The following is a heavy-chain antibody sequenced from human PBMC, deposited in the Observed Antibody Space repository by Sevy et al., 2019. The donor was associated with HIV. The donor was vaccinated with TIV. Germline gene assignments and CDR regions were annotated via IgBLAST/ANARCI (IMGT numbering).Heavy chain of an antibody. CDR2: INHSGST. CDR3: ARGCGDYVWGSYRYTGDCSVLDY. CDR1: GGSFSGYY. V-gene: IGHV4-34*01. Sequence: SETLSLTCAVYGGSFSGYYWSWIRQPPGKGLEWIGEINHSGSTNYNPSLKSRVTISVDTSKNQFSLKLSSVTAADTAVYYCARGCGDYVWGSYRYTGDCSVLDYWGQRTLVTASS. D-gene: IGHD3-16*02. J-gene: IGHJ4*02.